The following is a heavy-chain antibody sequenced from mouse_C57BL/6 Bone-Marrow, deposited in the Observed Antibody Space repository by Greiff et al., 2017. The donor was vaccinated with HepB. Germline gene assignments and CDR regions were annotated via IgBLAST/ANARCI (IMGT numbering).Heavy chain of an antibody. J-gene: IGHJ4*01. CDR1: GYTFTSYW. CDR3: ARDAGWLLDY. D-gene: IGHD2-3*01. Sequence: QVQLQQPGAELVKPGASVKLSCKASGYTFTSYWMHWVKQRPGQGLEWIGMIHPNSGSTNYNEKFKSKATLTVDKSSSTAYMQLSSRTSEDSAVYYCARDAGWLLDYWGQGTSVTVSS. CDR2: IHPNSGST. V-gene: IGHV1-64*01.